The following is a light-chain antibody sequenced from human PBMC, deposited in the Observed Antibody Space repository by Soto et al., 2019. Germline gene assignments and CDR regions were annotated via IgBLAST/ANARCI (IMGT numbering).Light chain of an antibody. V-gene: IGLV2-14*01. Sequence: QSALTQPASVSGSPGQSITISCTGTSGDVGGYNYVSWYQQHPGKAPKLMIYDVSNRPSGVSNRFSGSKSGNTASLTISGLQAEDEADYYCSLYTSSSTLLYVFGTGTKVTVL. CDR3: SLYTSSSTLLYV. CDR2: DVS. CDR1: SGDVGGYNY. J-gene: IGLJ1*01.